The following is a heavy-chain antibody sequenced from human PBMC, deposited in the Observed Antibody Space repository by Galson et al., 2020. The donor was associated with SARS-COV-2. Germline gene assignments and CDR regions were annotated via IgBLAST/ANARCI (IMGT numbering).Heavy chain of an antibody. CDR3: VKDYYNFWRGTYYGTEYVQD. CDR1: GFTFSLYA. Sequence: GGSLSLSCAASGFTFSLYAMTWVRQAPGRGLEWVSSVSGTGFGTFYADSVKGRFTISRDNSRNTLHLQMNSLRAEDTAIYYCVKDYYNFWRGTYYGTEYVQDWGQGTLVTVSS. D-gene: IGHD3-3*01. J-gene: IGHJ1*01. V-gene: IGHV3-23*01. CDR2: VSGTGFGT.